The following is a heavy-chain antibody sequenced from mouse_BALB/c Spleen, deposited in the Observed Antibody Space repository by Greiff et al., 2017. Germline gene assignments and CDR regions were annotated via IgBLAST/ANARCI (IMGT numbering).Heavy chain of an antibody. Sequence: DVQLVESGGGLVQPGGSRKLSCAASGFTFSSFGMHWVRQAPEKGLEWVAYISSGSSTIYYADTVKGRFTISRDNPKNTLFLQMTSLRSEDTAMYYCAREAYYYAMDYWGQGTSVTVSS. CDR2: ISSGSSTI. CDR3: AREAYYYAMDY. V-gene: IGHV5-17*02. J-gene: IGHJ4*01. CDR1: GFTFSSFG.